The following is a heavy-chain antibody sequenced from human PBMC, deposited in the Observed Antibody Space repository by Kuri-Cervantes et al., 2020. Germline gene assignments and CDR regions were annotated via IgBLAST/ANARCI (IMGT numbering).Heavy chain of an antibody. D-gene: IGHD3-10*01. CDR2: ISVYTGYT. CDR3: ARASLGGYYFDY. V-gene: IGHV1-18*01. J-gene: IGHJ4*02. Sequence: ASVKVSCKASGYSFTSYGISWVRQAPGQGLEWMGWISVYTGYTNYAQKFQGRVTMTTDTSTSTAYMELRSLRSDDTAVYYCARASLGGYYFDYWGQGTLVTVSS. CDR1: GYSFTSYG.